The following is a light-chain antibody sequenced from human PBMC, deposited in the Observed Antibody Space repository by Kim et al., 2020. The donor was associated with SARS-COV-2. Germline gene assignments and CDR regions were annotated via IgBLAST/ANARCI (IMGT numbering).Light chain of an antibody. V-gene: IGKV1-9*01. Sequence: QLTQSPSSLSASVGDRVTITCRASQGIFNYVAWYRQKTGKAPELLLYSASTLQTGVPSRFSGNGSGTDFTLTITSLQPEDFATYYCQQLNSYPLTFGGGTKVDIK. CDR3: QQLNSYPLT. CDR1: QGIFNY. J-gene: IGKJ4*01. CDR2: SAS.